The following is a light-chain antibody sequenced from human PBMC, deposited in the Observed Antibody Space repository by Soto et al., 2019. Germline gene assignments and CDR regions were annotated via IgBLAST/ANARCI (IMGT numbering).Light chain of an antibody. J-gene: IGKJ3*01. CDR1: QDISNY. V-gene: IGKV1-33*01. Sequence: DIQMTQSPASLSASVGDRVTITCQASQDISNYLNWYQQKPGEPPKLLINDASSLEAGVPSRFSGSGSGTDFAFIISSLQPEDIATYCCQQYDSLPLSFGPGTKVEVK. CDR2: DAS. CDR3: QQYDSLPLS.